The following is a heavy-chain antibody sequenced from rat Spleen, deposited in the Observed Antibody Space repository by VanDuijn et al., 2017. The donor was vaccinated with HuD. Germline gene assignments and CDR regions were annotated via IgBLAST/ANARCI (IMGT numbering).Heavy chain of an antibody. J-gene: IGHJ4*01. D-gene: IGHD1-6*01. Sequence: EVQLVKTGGGLVQPGRSLKLSCVASGFTFNTYWMYWIRQAPTKGLEWVATISYDGSTTYYRDSVKGRFTISRDNAESTLYLQMDSLRSEATATYYCASLMYTPDYLGVMDAWGQGASVTVSS. V-gene: IGHV5-29*01. CDR1: GFTFNTYW. CDR3: ASLMYTPDYLGVMDA. CDR2: ISYDGSTT.